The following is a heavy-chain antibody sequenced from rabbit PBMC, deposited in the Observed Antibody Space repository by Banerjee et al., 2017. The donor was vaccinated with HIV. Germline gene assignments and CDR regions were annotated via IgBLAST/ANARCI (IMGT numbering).Heavy chain of an antibody. V-gene: IGHV1S40*01. Sequence: QSLEESGGDLVKPGASLTLTCTASGFSFSSNYWICWVRQAPRKGLEWIACIYTGSSSNTYYASWAKGRFTISKTSSTTVTLQMTSLTVADTATYFCVRSASYAVKLWGQGTLVT. CDR3: VRSASYAVKL. D-gene: IGHD4-2*01. CDR1: GFSFSSNYW. J-gene: IGHJ3*01. CDR2: IYTGSSSNT.